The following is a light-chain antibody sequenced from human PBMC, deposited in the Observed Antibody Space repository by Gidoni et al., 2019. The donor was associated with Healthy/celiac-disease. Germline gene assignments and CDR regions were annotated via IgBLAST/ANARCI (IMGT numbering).Light chain of an antibody. Sequence: EIVFTQSPATLSLSPGERATLSCRASQSVSSYLAWYQQKPGQAPRLLIYDASNRATGIPARFSGSGSGTDFTLTISSLEPEDFAVYYCQQRSNWRYTFGQGTKLGIK. J-gene: IGKJ2*01. CDR1: QSVSSY. V-gene: IGKV3-11*01. CDR3: QQRSNWRYT. CDR2: DAS.